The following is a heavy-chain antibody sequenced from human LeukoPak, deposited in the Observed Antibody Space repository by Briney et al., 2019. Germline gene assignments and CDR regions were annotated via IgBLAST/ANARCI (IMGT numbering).Heavy chain of an antibody. CDR2: IRYDGSNK. Sequence: PGGSLRLSCAASGFTFSSYGMHWVRQAPGKGLEWVALIRYDGSNKYYADSVKGRFTISRDNSKNTLYLQMNSLRAEDTAVYYCAKEYYYDSSGYYYVPHHGDAFDIWGQGTMVTVSS. J-gene: IGHJ3*02. V-gene: IGHV3-30*02. CDR3: AKEYYYDSSGYYYVPHHGDAFDI. CDR1: GFTFSSYG. D-gene: IGHD3-22*01.